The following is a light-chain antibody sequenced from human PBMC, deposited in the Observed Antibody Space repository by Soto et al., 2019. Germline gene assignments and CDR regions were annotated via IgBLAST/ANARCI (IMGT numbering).Light chain of an antibody. CDR2: KAS. V-gene: IGKV1-5*03. CDR1: QSISSW. CDR3: QQYNSYSAT. J-gene: IGKJ1*01. Sequence: DIQMTQSPSTLSASVGDRVTITCRASQSISSWLAWYQQKPGKAPKLLIYKASSLESGVPSRFSVSGSGAEFNLAISSLQPDAFATAYCQQYNSYSATFGQGTKVE.